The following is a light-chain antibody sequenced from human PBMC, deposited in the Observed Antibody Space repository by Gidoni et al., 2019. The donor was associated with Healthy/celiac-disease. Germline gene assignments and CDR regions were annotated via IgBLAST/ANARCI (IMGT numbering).Light chain of an antibody. Sequence: EIVFTQSPGTLSLSPGERATLSCRASQSVSSSYLAWFQQKPGQAPRLLIYAASSRATGIPDRFSGSGSGTDFTLTISRLEPEDFAVYYCQQYGSSPPYTFGQGTKLEIK. V-gene: IGKV3-20*01. CDR1: QSVSSSY. J-gene: IGKJ2*01. CDR3: QQYGSSPPYT. CDR2: AAS.